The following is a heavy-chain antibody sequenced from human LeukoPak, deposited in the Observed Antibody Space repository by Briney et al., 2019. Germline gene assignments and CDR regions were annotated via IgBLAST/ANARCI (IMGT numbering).Heavy chain of an antibody. CDR3: TRDPLRSATDH. CDR1: GDAIGSYY. V-gene: IGHV4-59*12. CDR2: VSHSGSS. D-gene: IGHD3-10*01. J-gene: IGHJ4*02. Sequence: PSETLSLTCTVSGDAIGSYYYTWIRQPPGKGLEWIWYVSHSGSSNYSPSPKSRVAMSLDTSKNHFSLKLSSVTAAHTPVYYSTRDPLRSATDHWGQGSLVTVSS.